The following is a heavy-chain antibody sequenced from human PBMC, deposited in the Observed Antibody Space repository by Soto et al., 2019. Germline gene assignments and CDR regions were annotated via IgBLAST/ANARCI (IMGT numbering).Heavy chain of an antibody. Sequence: SETLSLTCTVSGGSISRCYWIWSRQPPGKGLEWIGYIYYSGSTNYNPSLKSRVTISVDTSKNQFSLKLSSVTAADTAVYYCARQGIAVTPRDPFAIWAQGTMVPVSS. D-gene: IGHD6-19*01. CDR3: ARQGIAVTPRDPFAI. J-gene: IGHJ3*02. V-gene: IGHV4-59*08. CDR2: IYYSGST. CDR1: GGSISRCY.